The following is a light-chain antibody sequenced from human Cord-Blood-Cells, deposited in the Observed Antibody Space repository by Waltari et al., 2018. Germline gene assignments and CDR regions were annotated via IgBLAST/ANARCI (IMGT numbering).Light chain of an antibody. CDR2: RNN. CDR1: SSNIGSNY. J-gene: IGLJ3*02. V-gene: IGLV1-47*01. CDR3: AAWDDSLSGRV. Sequence: QSVLTQSPSASGTPGQRVTISCSGSSSNIGSNYVYWYQRLPGTAPKLLIYRNNQRPSGVPDRFSGSKSGTSASLAINGLRSEDEADYYCAAWDDSLSGRVFGGGTKLTVL.